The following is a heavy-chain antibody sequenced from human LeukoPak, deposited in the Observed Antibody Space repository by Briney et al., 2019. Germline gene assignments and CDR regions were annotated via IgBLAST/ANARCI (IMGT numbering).Heavy chain of an antibody. J-gene: IGHJ6*02. CDR2: VNWDGSAT. CDR1: GFAFDDYG. D-gene: IGHD6-19*01. V-gene: IGHV3-20*04. CDR3: ARGDSGWYGPTYYYYGMDV. Sequence: GGSLRLSCAASGFAFDDYGLGWVRQIPGKGLEWVSGVNWDGSATNYAESVKGRFTISRDNSKNTLYLQMNSLRAEDTAVYYCARGDSGWYGPTYYYYGMDVWGQGTTVTVSS.